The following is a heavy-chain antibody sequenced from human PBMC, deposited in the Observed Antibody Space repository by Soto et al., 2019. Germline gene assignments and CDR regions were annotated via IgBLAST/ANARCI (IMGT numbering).Heavy chain of an antibody. CDR2: IYYSGST. CDR3: ARGRATILYYYYYGMDV. CDR1: GGSISSGDYY. V-gene: IGHV4-30-4*01. D-gene: IGHD1-26*01. Sequence: SETLSLTCTVSGGSISSGDYYWSWIRQPPGKGLEWIGYIYYSGSTYYNPSLKSRVTISVDTSKNQFSLKLSSVTAADTAVYYCARGRATILYYYYYGMDVWGQGTTVTVSS. J-gene: IGHJ6*02.